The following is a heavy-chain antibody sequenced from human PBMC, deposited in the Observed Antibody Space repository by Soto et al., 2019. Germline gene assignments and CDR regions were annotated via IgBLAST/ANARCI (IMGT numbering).Heavy chain of an antibody. CDR2: ISWNSGSI. J-gene: IGHJ4*02. D-gene: IGHD6-19*01. Sequence: GGSLRLSCAASGFTFDDYAMHWVRQAPGKGLEWVSGISWNSGSIGYADSVKGRFTISRDNAKNSLYLQMNSLRAEDTALYYCAKDISAPSSGWYGIDYWGQGTLVTVSS. CDR1: GFTFDDYA. CDR3: AKDISAPSSGWYGIDY. V-gene: IGHV3-9*01.